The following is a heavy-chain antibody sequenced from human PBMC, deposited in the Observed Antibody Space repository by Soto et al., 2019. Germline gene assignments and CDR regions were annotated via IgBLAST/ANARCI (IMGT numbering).Heavy chain of an antibody. CDR3: ARLGSSSWAEGIDT. CDR2: FYYSGTT. CDR1: GGSISSGGSY. D-gene: IGHD6-13*01. J-gene: IGHJ5*02. Sequence: QVQLQEAGPGLVKPSQTLSLTCNVSGGSISSGGSYWSWIRQHPEKGLEWIGHFYYSGTTFYNPSLTSRATISLGTSRAQLSLRLTSVTAADTAVYYCARLGSSSWAEGIDTWGQGTQVTVSS. V-gene: IGHV4-31*03.